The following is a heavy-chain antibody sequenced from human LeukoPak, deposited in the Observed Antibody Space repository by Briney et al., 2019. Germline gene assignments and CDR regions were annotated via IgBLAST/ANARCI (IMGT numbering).Heavy chain of an antibody. CDR1: GFTFSSYW. V-gene: IGHV3-7*01. Sequence: PGGSLRLSCAASGFTFSSYWMSWVRQAPGKGLEWVAIIKPDGSGKYYVDSVKGRFTISRDNAKNSLYLEVNSLRAEDTAVYYCARDTSTIVGPRFDYWGQGTLVTVSS. CDR2: IKPDGSGK. D-gene: IGHD1-26*01. CDR3: ARDTSTIVGPRFDY. J-gene: IGHJ4*02.